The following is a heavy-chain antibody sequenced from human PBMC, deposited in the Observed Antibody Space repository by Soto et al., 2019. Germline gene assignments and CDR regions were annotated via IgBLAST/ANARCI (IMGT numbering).Heavy chain of an antibody. CDR2: IIPIFGTA. J-gene: IGHJ6*02. V-gene: IGHV1-69*13. Sequence: GASVRVSCKASGGTFSSYAISWVRQAPGQGLEWMGGIIPIFGTANYAQKFQGRVTITADESTSTAYMELSSLRSEDTAVYYCARDNGGWDPQSLYYYYGMDVWGQGTTVTVSS. D-gene: IGHD6-19*01. CDR1: GGTFSSYA. CDR3: ARDNGGWDPQSLYYYYGMDV.